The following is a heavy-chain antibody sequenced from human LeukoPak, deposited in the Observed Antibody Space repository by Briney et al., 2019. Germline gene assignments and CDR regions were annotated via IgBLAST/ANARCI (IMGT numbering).Heavy chain of an antibody. V-gene: IGHV3-23*01. Sequence: GGSLRLSCAASGFTFSSYWMSWVRQAPGKGLGWVSGIGSSGGDTYYADSVKGRFTISRDNSKNMLYLQMNSLRADDTALYYCAKYLMAKGPPYALDVWGQGTTVTVSS. J-gene: IGHJ6*02. CDR3: AKYLMAKGPPYALDV. CDR1: GFTFSSYW. CDR2: IGSSGGDT. D-gene: IGHD2-8*01.